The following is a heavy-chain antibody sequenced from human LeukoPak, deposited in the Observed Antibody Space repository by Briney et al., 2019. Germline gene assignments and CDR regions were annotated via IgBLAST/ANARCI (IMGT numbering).Heavy chain of an antibody. V-gene: IGHV4-39*01. CDR3: ASLPSSGYPYFDY. D-gene: IGHD3-22*01. Sequence: SETLSLTCTVSGGSISSSSDYCGWVRQPPGKGLEWIGTIYYTGSTYYNPSLKSRVTISVDTSKNQFSLKLSSVTAADTAVYILASLPSSGYPYFDYWGQGTLVTVSS. CDR2: IYYTGST. J-gene: IGHJ4*02. CDR1: GGSISSSSDY.